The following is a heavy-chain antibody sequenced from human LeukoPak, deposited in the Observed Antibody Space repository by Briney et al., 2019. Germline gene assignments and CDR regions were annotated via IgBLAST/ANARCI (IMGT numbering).Heavy chain of an antibody. CDR3: ARSHPSMIVDAFDI. CDR1: GFTFSDYY. Sequence: PGGSLRLSCAASGFTFSDYYMSWIRQAPGKGLEWVSYISSSGSTIYYADSVKGRFTISRDNAKNSLYLQMNSLRAEDTAVYYCARSHPSMIVDAFDIWGQGTMVTVSS. CDR2: ISSSGSTI. D-gene: IGHD3-22*01. V-gene: IGHV3-11*04. J-gene: IGHJ3*02.